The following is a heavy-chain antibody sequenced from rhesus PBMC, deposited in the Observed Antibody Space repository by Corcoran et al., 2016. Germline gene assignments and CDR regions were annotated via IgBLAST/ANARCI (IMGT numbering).Heavy chain of an antibody. CDR2: IYWNDSK. D-gene: IGHD6-25*01. Sequence: QVTLKESGPALVKPTQTLTLTCTFSGFSISPTGTGVGWIRQPPRKALECLATIYWNDSKYYSTSLRSRLTISKDTSKNQVVLTMTNMDPVDTATYYCAQLAAAGASVFDFWGQGVLVTVSS. CDR1: GFSISPTGTG. J-gene: IGHJ4*01. V-gene: IGHV2-95*01. CDR3: AQLAAAGASVFDF.